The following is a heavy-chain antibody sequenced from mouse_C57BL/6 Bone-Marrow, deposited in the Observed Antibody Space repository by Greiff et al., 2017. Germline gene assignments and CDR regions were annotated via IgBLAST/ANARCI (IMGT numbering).Heavy chain of an antibody. D-gene: IGHD2-5*01. V-gene: IGHV1-19*01. Sequence: VQLQQSGPVLVKPGASVKMSCKASGYTFTDYCMNWVKQSHGKSLEWIGVINPYNGGTSYNQKFKGKATLTVDKSSSTAYMELNSLTSEDSAVYYCARSGYSNPWFAYWGQGTLVTVSA. J-gene: IGHJ3*01. CDR3: ARSGYSNPWFAY. CDR1: GYTFTDYC. CDR2: INPYNGGT.